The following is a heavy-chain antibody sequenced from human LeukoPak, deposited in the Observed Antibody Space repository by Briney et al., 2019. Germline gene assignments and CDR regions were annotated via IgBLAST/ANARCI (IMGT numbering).Heavy chain of an antibody. J-gene: IGHJ6*03. CDR1: GGTFSSYA. CDR3: ASKIGYCSSTSCRYYYYYMDV. Sequence: ASVKVSCKASGGTFSSYAISWVRQAPGQGLEWMGGIIPIFGTANYAQKFQGRVTITADESTSTAYMELSSLRSEDTAVYYSASKIGYCSSTSCRYYYYYMDVGGKGTTVTISS. D-gene: IGHD2-2*01. V-gene: IGHV1-69*13. CDR2: IIPIFGTA.